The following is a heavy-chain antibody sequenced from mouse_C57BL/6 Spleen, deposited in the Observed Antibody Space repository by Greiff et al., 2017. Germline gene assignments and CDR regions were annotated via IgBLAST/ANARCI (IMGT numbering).Heavy chain of an antibody. V-gene: IGHV1-80*01. CDR3: AREDYGGYYAMDY. CDR1: GYAFSSYW. J-gene: IGHJ4*01. D-gene: IGHD1-1*01. CDR2: IYPGDGDT. Sequence: VQLQQSGAELVKPGASVKISCKASGYAFSSYWMNWVKQRPGKGLEWIGQIYPGDGDTTYNGKCKGKATLTAGKSSSRAYMQLSSLTTEDSAVYFCAREDYGGYYAMDYWGQGTSVTVSS.